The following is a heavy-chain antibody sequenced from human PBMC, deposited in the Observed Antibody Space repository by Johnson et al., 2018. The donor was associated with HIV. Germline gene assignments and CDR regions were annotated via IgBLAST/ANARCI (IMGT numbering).Heavy chain of an antibody. CDR1: GFPFMSYG. CDR2: IRYDGNNN. V-gene: IGHV3-30*02. Sequence: VRLVESARGVVHPGGSLRLSCAASGFPFMSYGLHCVRQAPGKGLEWVAFIRYDGNNNSYADSVNGRFTISRDNSKNTLYLQMNSLSAEDTAVYYGVKGVVGAEDVFDIWGQGTMVTVSS. CDR3: VKGVVGAEDVFDI. J-gene: IGHJ3*02. D-gene: IGHD1-26*01.